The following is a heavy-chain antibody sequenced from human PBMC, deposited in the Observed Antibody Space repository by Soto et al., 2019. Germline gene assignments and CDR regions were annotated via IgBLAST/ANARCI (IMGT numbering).Heavy chain of an antibody. Sequence: VASVKVSCKASGYTFTGYYMHWARQAPGQGLEWMGWINPNSGGTNYAQKFQGWVTMTRDTSISTAYMELSRLRSDDTAVYYCARDAPLGYCSSTSCDPLYYYYGIDVCGQGTTVTVYS. CDR1: GYTFTGYY. D-gene: IGHD2-2*01. CDR2: INPNSGGT. CDR3: ARDAPLGYCSSTSCDPLYYYYGIDV. V-gene: IGHV1-2*04. J-gene: IGHJ6*02.